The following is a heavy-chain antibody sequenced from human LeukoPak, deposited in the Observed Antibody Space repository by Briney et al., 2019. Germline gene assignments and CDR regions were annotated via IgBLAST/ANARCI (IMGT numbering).Heavy chain of an antibody. CDR1: GFTVSRDY. CDR2: IYRDVGT. D-gene: IGHD3-10*01. CDR3: GRDPGHPNGVGV. Sequence: GGSLRLSCAASGFTVSRDYMSWVRQAPGRVLEWVSTIYRDVGTYYADSVKGRFTISRDDSKNTVYLQLNSVTPEDTAVYYCGRDPGHPNGVGVWGHGTTVTISS. V-gene: IGHV3-66*02. J-gene: IGHJ6*02.